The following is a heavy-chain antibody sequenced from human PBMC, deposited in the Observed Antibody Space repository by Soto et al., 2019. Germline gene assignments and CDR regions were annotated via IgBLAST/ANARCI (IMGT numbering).Heavy chain of an antibody. CDR1: GGTFSSYA. CDR2: IIPIFGTA. Sequence: RASVKVSCKASGGTFSSYAISWVRQAPGQGLEWMGGIIPIFGTANYAQKFQGRVTITADKSTSTAYMELSSLRSEDTAVYYCARSPLYDSSGYYYDFRGAFDYWGQGTLVTVSS. CDR3: ARSPLYDSSGYYYDFRGAFDY. D-gene: IGHD3-22*01. V-gene: IGHV1-69*06. J-gene: IGHJ4*02.